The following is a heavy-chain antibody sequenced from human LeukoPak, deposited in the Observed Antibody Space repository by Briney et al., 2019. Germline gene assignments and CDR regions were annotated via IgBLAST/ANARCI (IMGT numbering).Heavy chain of an antibody. CDR2: MYPGDSDT. CDR3: AASTYGSGSYVGFDS. Sequence: GESLKISCKASGYTFTNYWIGWVRQMPGKGLVWMGIMYPGDSDTRYSPSFQGQVTISADKSISTAYLQWSSLKASDTAMYYCAASTYGSGSYVGFDSWGQGTLVTVSS. D-gene: IGHD3-10*01. CDR1: GYTFTNYW. J-gene: IGHJ4*02. V-gene: IGHV5-51*01.